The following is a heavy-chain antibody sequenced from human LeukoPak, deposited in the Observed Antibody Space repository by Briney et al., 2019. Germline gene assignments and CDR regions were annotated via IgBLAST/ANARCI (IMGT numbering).Heavy chain of an antibody. D-gene: IGHD1-14*01. V-gene: IGHV3-53*01. CDR2: LYGDGNT. Sequence: GGSLRLSCAASGVTVITNDMTWVRQAPGKGLEWVSVLYGDGNTKYADSVQGRFTISRDNSKNTLYLEMNSLSPDDTAVYYCARGVEPLAANTLAYWGQGTLVTVSS. J-gene: IGHJ4*02. CDR3: ARGVEPLAANTLAY. CDR1: GVTVITND.